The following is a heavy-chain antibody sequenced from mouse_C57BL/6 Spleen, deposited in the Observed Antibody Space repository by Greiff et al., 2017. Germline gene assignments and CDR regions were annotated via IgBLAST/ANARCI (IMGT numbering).Heavy chain of an antibody. CDR3: AVGDYDGDWYFDV. CDR2: IDPSDSYT. V-gene: IGHV1-59*01. CDR1: GYTFTSYW. D-gene: IGHD2-4*01. J-gene: IGHJ1*03. Sequence: QVQLQQPGAELVRPGTSVKLSCKASGYTFTSYWMHWVKQRPGQGLEWIGVIDPSDSYTNYNQKFKGKATLTVDTSSSTAYMQLSSLTSEDSAVYYCAVGDYDGDWYFDVWGTGTTVTVSS.